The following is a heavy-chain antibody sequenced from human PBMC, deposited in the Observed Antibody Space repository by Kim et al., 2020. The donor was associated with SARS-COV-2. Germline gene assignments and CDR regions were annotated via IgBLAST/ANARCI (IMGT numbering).Heavy chain of an antibody. Sequence: GGSLRLSCAASGFTFSSYAMSWVRQAPGKGLEWVSAIGGSGGSTYYADSVKGRFTISRDNSKNTLYLQMNSLRAEDTAVYYCASMIVDPVVYWGQGTLVTVSS. D-gene: IGHD3-22*01. CDR1: GFTFSSYA. J-gene: IGHJ4*02. CDR2: IGGSGGST. CDR3: ASMIVDPVVY. V-gene: IGHV3-23*01.